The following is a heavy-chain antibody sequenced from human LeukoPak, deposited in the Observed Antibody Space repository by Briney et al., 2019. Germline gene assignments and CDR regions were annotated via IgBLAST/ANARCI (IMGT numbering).Heavy chain of an antibody. CDR2: IIPILGIA. Sequence: ASVKLSCKASGGTFSSYAISWVRQAPGQGLEWMGRIIPILGIANYAQKFQGRVTITADKSTSTAYMELSSLRSEDTAVYYCARGYFDWYDAFDIWGQGTMVTVSS. D-gene: IGHD3-9*01. CDR3: ARGYFDWYDAFDI. J-gene: IGHJ3*02. CDR1: GGTFSSYA. V-gene: IGHV1-69*04.